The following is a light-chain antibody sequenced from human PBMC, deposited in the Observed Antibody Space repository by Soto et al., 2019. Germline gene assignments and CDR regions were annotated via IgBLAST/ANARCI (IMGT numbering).Light chain of an antibody. CDR1: SGHSSYA. V-gene: IGLV4-69*01. CDR2: LNSDGRH. J-gene: IGLJ2*01. CDR3: QTWDNGIQV. Sequence: QLVLTQSPSASASLGASVKLTCTLSSGHSSYAIAWHQQQPEKGPRYLMKLNSDGRHSKGDGIPDRFSGSSSGAERYLTISSLQSEDEADYYCQTWDNGIQVFGGGTKVTVL.